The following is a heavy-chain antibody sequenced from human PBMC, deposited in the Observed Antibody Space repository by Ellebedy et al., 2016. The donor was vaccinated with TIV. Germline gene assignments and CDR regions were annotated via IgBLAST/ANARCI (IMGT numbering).Heavy chain of an antibody. Sequence: SETLSLTCTVSGASINSYSCSWIRQAPGKGLEWVGYVYNGGATNYNPSLKRRVTMSVDTSKKQFSLKLSSVTAADTAVYYCARDRIVVVTAGDFYGMDVWGQGTTVIVSS. D-gene: IGHD2-21*02. J-gene: IGHJ6*02. V-gene: IGHV4-59*01. CDR1: GASINSYS. CDR2: VYNGGAT. CDR3: ARDRIVVVTAGDFYGMDV.